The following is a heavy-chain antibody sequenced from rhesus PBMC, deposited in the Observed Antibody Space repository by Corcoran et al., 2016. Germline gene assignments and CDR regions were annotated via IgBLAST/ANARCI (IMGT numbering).Heavy chain of an antibody. CDR1: GYTFTDYY. Sequence: QVQLMQSGAEVKKPGSSVKVSCKASGYTFTDYYMHWVRQAPRQGFEWMGWINPYNGNTKYAQKFQGRVTMTRDTSTSTAYMELSSLRSEDTAVYYCSRAGYYEDDYGYYPFDYWGQGVLVTVSS. CDR3: SRAGYYEDDYGYYPFDY. CDR2: INPYNGNT. J-gene: IGHJ4*01. V-gene: IGHV1S2*01. D-gene: IGHD3-9*01.